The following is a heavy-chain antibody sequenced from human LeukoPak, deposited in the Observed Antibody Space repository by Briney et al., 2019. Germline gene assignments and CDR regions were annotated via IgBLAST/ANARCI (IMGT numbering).Heavy chain of an antibody. Sequence: PGGSLRLSCAASGFTVNNNYMTWVRQAPGKGLEWVSVIHTGGTTYYADSVKGRFTISRGNSKNTLFFQMNSLRADDPAVYYCVXXXXGXXXXXYMDVXXKXTTVTVXS. J-gene: IGHJ6*03. V-gene: IGHV3-53*01. CDR3: VXXXXGXXXXXYMDV. CDR1: GFTVNNNY. CDR2: IHTGGTT.